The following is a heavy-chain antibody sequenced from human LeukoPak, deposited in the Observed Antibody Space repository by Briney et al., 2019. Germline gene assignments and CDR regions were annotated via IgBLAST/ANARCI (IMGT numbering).Heavy chain of an antibody. CDR2: IYPGDSDS. J-gene: IGHJ4*02. CDR3: ARHSHSPGFGGVIVIPEY. D-gene: IGHD3-16*02. Sequence: GESLKISCKGSGYSFTSHWIGWVRQMPGKGLEWMGIIYPGDSDSRYSPSFQGQVTISADKSISTAYLQWSSLKASDTAMYYCARHSHSPGFGGVIVIPEYWGQGTLVTVSS. V-gene: IGHV5-51*01. CDR1: GYSFTSHW.